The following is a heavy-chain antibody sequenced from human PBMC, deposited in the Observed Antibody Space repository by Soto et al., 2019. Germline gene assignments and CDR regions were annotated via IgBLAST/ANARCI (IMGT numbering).Heavy chain of an antibody. J-gene: IGHJ4*02. D-gene: IGHD5-12*01. CDR1: GYTFTSYD. Sequence: ASVKVSCKASGYTFTSYDINWVRQAPGQGLEWMGWINPNSGGTNYAQKFQGWVTMTRDTSISTAYMELSRLRSDDTAVYYCARDSRDGYNFPYFDYWGQGTLVTVSS. CDR3: ARDSRDGYNFPYFDY. V-gene: IGHV1-2*04. CDR2: INPNSGGT.